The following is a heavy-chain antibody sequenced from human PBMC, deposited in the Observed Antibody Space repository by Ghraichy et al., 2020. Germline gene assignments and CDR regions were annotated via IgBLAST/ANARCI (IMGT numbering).Heavy chain of an antibody. D-gene: IGHD3-16*01. CDR3: VRAPMGAVAPFLDP. Sequence: ASVKVSCKASGYTFGDYKIHWLRQAPGQGLEWMGWLNPKSGGTNSARRFQDSVTMSRDSSISTAYMEMTSLTSDDTAVYYCVRAPMGAVAPFLDPWGQGTLVTVSS. J-gene: IGHJ5*02. CDR1: GYTFGDYK. V-gene: IGHV1-2*04. CDR2: LNPKSGGT.